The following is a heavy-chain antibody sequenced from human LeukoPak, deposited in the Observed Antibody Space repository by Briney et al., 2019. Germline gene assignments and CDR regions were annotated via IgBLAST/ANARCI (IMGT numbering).Heavy chain of an antibody. Sequence: GGSLRLSCAASGFTSSRNAMTWVRQAPGKGLEWVSSVTGSGGTTFYADSVKGWFTISRDNSKNTLFLQMNSLRAEDTAVYYCARDGFFTPFFYFDYWGQGTLVTVSS. V-gene: IGHV3-23*01. J-gene: IGHJ4*02. CDR1: GFTSSRNA. CDR2: VTGSGGTT. D-gene: IGHD3-3*01. CDR3: ARDGFFTPFFYFDY.